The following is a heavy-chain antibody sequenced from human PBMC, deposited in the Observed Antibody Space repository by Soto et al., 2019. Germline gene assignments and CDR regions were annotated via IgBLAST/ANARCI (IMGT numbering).Heavy chain of an antibody. CDR3: ARGSYCSSTSCYLRAFDI. CDR1: AGSISHYY. D-gene: IGHD2-2*01. CDR2: IYYSGST. V-gene: IGHV4-59*01. J-gene: IGHJ3*02. Sequence: SETLSLTCTVSAGSISHYYWSWIRQPPGKGLEWIGNIYYSGSTNYSPSLKSRVTISVDTSKNQFSLKLRSVTAADTAVYYCARGSYCSSTSCYLRAFDIWGQGTMVTVS.